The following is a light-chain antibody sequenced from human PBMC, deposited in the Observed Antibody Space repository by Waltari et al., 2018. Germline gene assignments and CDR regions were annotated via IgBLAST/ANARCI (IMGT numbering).Light chain of an antibody. V-gene: IGLV1-47*01. CDR3: AAWDDSLSAWV. Sequence: QSVLTQPPSASGTPGQRVTIPCSRSSHNLGSNYVYWYQQLPGTAPKLLIYRNNQRPSGVPDRFSGSKSGTSASLAISGLRSEDEADYYCAAWDDSLSAWVFGGGTKLTVL. CDR1: SHNLGSNY. J-gene: IGLJ3*02. CDR2: RNN.